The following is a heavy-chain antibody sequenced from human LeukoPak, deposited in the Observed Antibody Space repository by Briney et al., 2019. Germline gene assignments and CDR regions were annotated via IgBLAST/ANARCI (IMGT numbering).Heavy chain of an antibody. V-gene: IGHV4-34*01. CDR1: GGSFSGYY. D-gene: IGHD2-15*01. CDR2: TNHSGST. J-gene: IGHJ3*02. Sequence: SETLSLTCAVYGGSFSGYYWSWIRQPPGKGLEWIGETNHSGSTNYNPSLKSRVTISVDTSKNQFSLKLSSVTAADTAVYYCARGRRGGGWYWNAFDIWGQGTMVTVSS. CDR3: ARGRRGGGWYWNAFDI.